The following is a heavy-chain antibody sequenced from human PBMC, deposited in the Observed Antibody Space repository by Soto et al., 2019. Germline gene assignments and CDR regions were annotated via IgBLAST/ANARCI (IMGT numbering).Heavy chain of an antibody. CDR3: ARGGKRGYSYGLYRNNWFDP. D-gene: IGHD5-18*01. V-gene: IGHV4-34*01. CDR1: GGSLCGYY. Sequence: SETVSLTCALYGGSLCGYYWSGMRKNPGKGREWIGEINHSGSTNYNPSLKSRVTISVDTSKNQFSLKLSSVTAADTAVYYCARGGKRGYSYGLYRNNWFDPGGQGTLVTVSS. CDR2: INHSGST. J-gene: IGHJ5*02.